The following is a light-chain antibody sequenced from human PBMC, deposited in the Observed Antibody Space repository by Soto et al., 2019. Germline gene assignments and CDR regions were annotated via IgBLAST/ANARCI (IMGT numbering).Light chain of an antibody. CDR1: QSIDTA. V-gene: IGKV1-5*03. CDR3: QQYGRFLT. CDR2: RAS. J-gene: IGKJ2*01. Sequence: DIQMTQSPSTLSAFVGDRVTITCRASQSIDTALAWYQQKPGKAPNLLIYRASNLESGVPSRFSGSGSGTEFPLAISSLQPDDFATYYCQQYGRFLTFGQGTRLELK.